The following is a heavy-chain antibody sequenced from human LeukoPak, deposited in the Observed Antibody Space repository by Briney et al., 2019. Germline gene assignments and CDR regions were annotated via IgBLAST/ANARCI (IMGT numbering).Heavy chain of an antibody. V-gene: IGHV3-74*01. CDR3: TRDSYCGDDCYLHYYYYYGMDV. D-gene: IGHD2-21*02. CDR1: GFTLSNYW. CDR2: IYIDGSST. Sequence: GGSLRLSCAASGFTLSNYWMHWVRQAPGKGLVWVARIYIDGSSTSYADSVKGRFTISRDNAKNTLYLQMNSLRAEDAAVYYCTRDSYCGDDCYLHYYYYYGMDVWGQGTTVTVSS. J-gene: IGHJ6*02.